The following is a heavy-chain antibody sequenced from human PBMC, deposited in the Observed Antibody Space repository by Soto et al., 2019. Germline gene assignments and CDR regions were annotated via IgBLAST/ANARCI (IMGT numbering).Heavy chain of an antibody. CDR3: ARGGMYRSSRRWFDP. D-gene: IGHD6-13*01. J-gene: IGHJ5*02. CDR1: NYTFTSYG. V-gene: IGHV1-18*01. Sequence: QVQLVQSGAEVRKPGASVKVSCKAANYTFTSYGVHWVRQAPGQGLEWMGWISGYTGNTEYAQKFQGRVTLTTDTSTATAYVELGSLRSDDTAVYYCARGGMYRSSRRWFDPWGQGTLVTVSS. CDR2: ISGYTGNT.